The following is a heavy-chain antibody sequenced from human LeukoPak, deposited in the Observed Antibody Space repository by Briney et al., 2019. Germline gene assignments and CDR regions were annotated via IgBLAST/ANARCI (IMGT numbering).Heavy chain of an antibody. J-gene: IGHJ4*02. CDR2: INTNTGNP. CDR1: GYTFTSYA. Sequence: ASVKVSCKASGYTFTSYAMNWVRQAPGQGLEWMGWINTNTGNPTYAQGFTGRFVFSLDTSVSTAYLQISSLKAEDTAVYYCARGPGYCSSTSCYIGRFDYWGQGTLVTVSS. V-gene: IGHV7-4-1*02. D-gene: IGHD2-2*02. CDR3: ARGPGYCSSTSCYIGRFDY.